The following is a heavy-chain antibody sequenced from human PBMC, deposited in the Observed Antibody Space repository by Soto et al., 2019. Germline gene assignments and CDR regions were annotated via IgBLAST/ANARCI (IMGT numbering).Heavy chain of an antibody. V-gene: IGHV4-30-4*01. D-gene: IGHD5-18*01. CDR3: ARGSAAKRYFDL. CDR2: IFPSGAT. Sequence: QVQLQESGPGLVKPSQTLSLMCTVSGAPISGGDYHWSWIRQPPGKGLEWIGYIFPSGATHYNSSLGSRITMSVETSKSHFSLKLTSVTAADTAVYFCARGSAAKRYFDLWGRGTLVTVPS. CDR1: GAPISGGDYH. J-gene: IGHJ2*01.